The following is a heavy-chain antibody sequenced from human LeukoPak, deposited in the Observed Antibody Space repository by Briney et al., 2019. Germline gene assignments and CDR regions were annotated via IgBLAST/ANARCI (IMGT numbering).Heavy chain of an antibody. CDR1: GFTFSSYA. J-gene: IGHJ4*02. V-gene: IGHV1-69*01. D-gene: IGHD2-2*01. CDR3: ASIGKGPRYCSSTSCSPPGDY. CDR2: IIPIFGTA. Sequence: GGSLRLSCAASGFTFSSYAISWVRQAPGQGLEWMGGIIPIFGTANYAQKFQGRVTITADESTSTAYMELSSLRSEDTAVYYCASIGKGPRYCSSTSCSPPGDYWGQGTLVTVSS.